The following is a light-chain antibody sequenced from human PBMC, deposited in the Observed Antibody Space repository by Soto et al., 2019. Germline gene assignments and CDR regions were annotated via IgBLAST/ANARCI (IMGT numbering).Light chain of an antibody. V-gene: IGKV3-15*01. CDR2: GAS. CDR3: QQYGYLVT. Sequence: EIVMTQSPATLSVSPGERATLSCRTSQSVSSSLAWYQQKPGQAPSLLIYGASTRATGIPARFSGSGSGTEFTLTISSLQSEDFAMYYCQQYGYLVTFGGGTKVDIK. J-gene: IGKJ4*01. CDR1: QSVSSS.